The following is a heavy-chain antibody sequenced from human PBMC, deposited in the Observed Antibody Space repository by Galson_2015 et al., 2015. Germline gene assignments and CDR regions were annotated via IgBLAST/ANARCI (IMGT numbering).Heavy chain of an antibody. J-gene: IGHJ4*02. V-gene: IGHV4-31*03. CDR2: IYYSGST. Sequence: TLSLTCTVSGASISSGDYYCSWIRQHPGKGLEWFGYIYYSGSTYYTPSLLSLKSRVTMSVDTSKNQLSLQLTSVTAADTAVYYCAREGWGGWLQFPPDYWGQGTLVTVSS. CDR1: GASISSGDYY. D-gene: IGHD5-24*01. CDR3: AREGWGGWLQFPPDY.